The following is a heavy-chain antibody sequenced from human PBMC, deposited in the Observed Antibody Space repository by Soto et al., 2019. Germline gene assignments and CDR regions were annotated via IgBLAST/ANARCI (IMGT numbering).Heavy chain of an antibody. D-gene: IGHD2-2*01. CDR2: ISVYDGNT. J-gene: IGHJ4*02. CDR1: GYTFTSYG. V-gene: IGHV1-18*01. CDR3: ARGSRHSTPDY. Sequence: ASVKVSCKASGYTFTSYGTSWVRQAPGQGLEWMGWISVYDGNTKYAPKYQGRVTMTTDTSTSTAYMELRSLRSDDTAVYYCARGSRHSTPDYWGQGTLVTVSS.